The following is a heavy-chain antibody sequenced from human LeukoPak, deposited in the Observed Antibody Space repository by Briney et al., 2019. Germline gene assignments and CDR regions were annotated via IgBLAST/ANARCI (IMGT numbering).Heavy chain of an antibody. J-gene: IGHJ5*02. Sequence: SVKVSCKASGGTFSSYAISWVRQAPGQGLEWMGGIIPIFGTANYAQKFQGRVTITADEPTSTAYMELSSLRSEDTAVYYCARGSTNYYDSSGAFDPWGQGALVTVSS. CDR2: IIPIFGTA. D-gene: IGHD3-22*01. CDR3: ARGSTNYYDSSGAFDP. CDR1: GGTFSSYA. V-gene: IGHV1-69*13.